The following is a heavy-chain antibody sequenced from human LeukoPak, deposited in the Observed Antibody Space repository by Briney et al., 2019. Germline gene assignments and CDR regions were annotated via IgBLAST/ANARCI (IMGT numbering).Heavy chain of an antibody. Sequence: GGSLTLSCAPSGFTFSDYYMSWIRQAPGKGLEWVSYISSSGSTIYYADSVKGRFTISRDNAKNSLYLQMNSLRAEDTAVYYCARDLSRTGTTAFAFDIWGQGTMVTVSS. J-gene: IGHJ3*02. D-gene: IGHD1-7*01. CDR1: GFTFSDYY. V-gene: IGHV3-11*01. CDR2: ISSSGSTI. CDR3: ARDLSRTGTTAFAFDI.